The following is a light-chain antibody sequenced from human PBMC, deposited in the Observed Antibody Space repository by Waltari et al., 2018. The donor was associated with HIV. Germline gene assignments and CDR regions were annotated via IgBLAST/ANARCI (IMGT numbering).Light chain of an antibody. V-gene: IGLV3-1*01. CDR2: QDN. CDR3: QAWDSSTVV. CDR1: KLGDKY. J-gene: IGLJ2*01. Sequence: SYELTQPPSVSVSPGQTASITCSGDKLGDKYACWYQQKPGQSPMLVIYQDNKRPSGIPERFSGFNSGNTATLTVSGTQAMDEADYYCQAWDSSTVVFGGGTKLTVL.